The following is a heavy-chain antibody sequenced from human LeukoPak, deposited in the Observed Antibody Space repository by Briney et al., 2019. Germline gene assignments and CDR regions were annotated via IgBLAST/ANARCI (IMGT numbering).Heavy chain of an antibody. V-gene: IGHV4-59*01. J-gene: IGHJ6*04. CDR1: GGSISSYY. Sequence: SETLSLTCTVSGGSISSYYWSWIRQPPGKGLEWIGYIYYSGSTNFNPSLKSRVTISVDTSKNQFSLKLSSVTAADTAVYYCARGRYYGSGSPDVWGKGTTVTVSS. CDR3: ARGRYYGSGSPDV. D-gene: IGHD3-10*01. CDR2: IYYSGST.